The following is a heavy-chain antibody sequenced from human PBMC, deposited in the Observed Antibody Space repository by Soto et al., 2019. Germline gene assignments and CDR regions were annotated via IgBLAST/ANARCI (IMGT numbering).Heavy chain of an antibody. CDR2: IIPIFGTA. CDR1: GGTFSSYA. CDR3: ARGASPGYYYDSSGSFEP. J-gene: IGHJ5*02. Sequence: SVKISCKASGGTFSSYAISWVRQAPGQGLEWMGGIIPIFGTANYAQKFQGRVTITADESTSTAYMELSSLRSEGTAVYYCARGASPGYYYDSSGSFEPWGQGTLVTVS. V-gene: IGHV1-69*13. D-gene: IGHD3-22*01.